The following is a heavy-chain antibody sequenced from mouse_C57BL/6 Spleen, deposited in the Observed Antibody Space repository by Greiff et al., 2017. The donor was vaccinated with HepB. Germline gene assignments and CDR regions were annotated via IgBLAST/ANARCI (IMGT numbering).Heavy chain of an antibody. D-gene: IGHD2-12*01. CDR2: ILPGSGST. CDR1: GYTFTGYW. J-gene: IGHJ4*01. Sequence: QVQLQQSGAELMKPGASVKLSCKATGYTFTGYWIEWVKQRPGHGLEWIGEILPGSGSTNYNEKFKGKATFTADTSSNTAYMQLSSLTTEDSAIYYCARRDLAGGYRRDAMDYWGQGTSVTVSS. CDR3: ARRDLAGGYRRDAMDY. V-gene: IGHV1-9*01.